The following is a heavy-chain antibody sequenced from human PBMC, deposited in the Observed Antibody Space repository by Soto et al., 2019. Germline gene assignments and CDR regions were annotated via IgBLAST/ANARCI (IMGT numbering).Heavy chain of an antibody. J-gene: IGHJ4*02. Sequence: EVQLVESGGGLVQPGGSLGLSCAASGVSVSSDYMAWVRQAPGKGLEWVSYICRKGNTNSAASVKGRFTTSRHNYRNTIYLQMDSLRPEVTAVYYGARWWFGDYFDPWGQGTLVTVSP. CDR3: ARWWFGDYFDP. CDR1: GVSVSSDY. V-gene: IGHV3-53*04. D-gene: IGHD2-15*01. CDR2: ICRKGNT.